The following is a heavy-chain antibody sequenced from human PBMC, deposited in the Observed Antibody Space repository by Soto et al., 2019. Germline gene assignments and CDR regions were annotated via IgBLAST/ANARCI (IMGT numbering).Heavy chain of an antibody. V-gene: IGHV1-69*02. Sequence: QVQLVQSGAEVKKPGSSVKVSCKASGGTFSSYTISWVRQAPGQGLEWMGRIIPILGIANYAQKFQGRVTITGDKSTSAVYMVLSSLRSEDTAVYYCARAHLRRVDPWGQGTLVTVSS. CDR3: ARAHLRRVDP. CDR2: IIPILGIA. J-gene: IGHJ5*02. CDR1: GGTFSSYT. D-gene: IGHD4-17*01.